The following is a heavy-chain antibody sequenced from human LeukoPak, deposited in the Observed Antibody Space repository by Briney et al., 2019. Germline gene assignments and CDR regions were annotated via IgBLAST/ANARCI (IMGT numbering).Heavy chain of an antibody. CDR1: GGTFSSYA. Sequence: SVKVSCKASGGTFSSYAISWVRQAPGQGLEWMGGIIPIFGTANYAQKFQGRVTITADESTSTAYMELSSLRSEDTAVYYCATGAQPTIFGVVINYYYYYMDVWGKGTTVTVSS. J-gene: IGHJ6*03. CDR2: IIPIFGTA. D-gene: IGHD3-3*01. V-gene: IGHV1-69*13. CDR3: ATGAQPTIFGVVINYYYYYMDV.